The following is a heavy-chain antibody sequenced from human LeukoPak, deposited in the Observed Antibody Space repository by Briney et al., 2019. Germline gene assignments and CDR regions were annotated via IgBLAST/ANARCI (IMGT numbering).Heavy chain of an antibody. CDR1: GFTFSTYT. Sequence: PGGSLRLSCAASGFTFSTYTMNWVRQAPGKGLEWVSGISGSGGTTWYAGPLKGRFTISRDSSKNTLYLQMNSLRAEDTATYYCAKHRTGPPYGLDVWGQGTTVTVSS. V-gene: IGHV3-23*01. CDR2: ISGSGGTT. CDR3: AKHRTGPPYGLDV. J-gene: IGHJ6*02.